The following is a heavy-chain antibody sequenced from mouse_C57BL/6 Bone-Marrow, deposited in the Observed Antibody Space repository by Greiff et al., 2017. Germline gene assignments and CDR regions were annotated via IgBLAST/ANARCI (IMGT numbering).Heavy chain of an antibody. J-gene: IGHJ3*01. CDR3: ASSGLLRY. D-gene: IGHD2-3*01. V-gene: IGHV1-53*01. CDR2: INPSNGGT. CDR1: GYTFTSYW. Sequence: QVQLQQSGTELVKPGASVKLSCTASGYTFTSYWMHWVQQRPGQGLEWIGNINPSNGGTNYHEKFKGKATLTVDRSISTAYMELSSLTSEDSAVYYCASSGLLRYWGQGTLVTVSA.